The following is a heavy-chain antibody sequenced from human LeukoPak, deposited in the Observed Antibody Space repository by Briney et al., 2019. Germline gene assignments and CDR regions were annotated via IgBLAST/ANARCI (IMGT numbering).Heavy chain of an antibody. J-gene: IGHJ4*02. Sequence: SETLSLTCNVSRGSVSSYFWSWIRQPAGKGLEWIGRVHASGSTNYSPSLRSRVTISLDKSNNNFSLKLTSVTAADTAVYHCARDAGSESGVFGRWVRGIPVIVSS. CDR2: VHASGST. CDR3: ARDAGSESGVFGR. D-gene: IGHD2-15*01. CDR1: RGSVSSYF. V-gene: IGHV4-4*07.